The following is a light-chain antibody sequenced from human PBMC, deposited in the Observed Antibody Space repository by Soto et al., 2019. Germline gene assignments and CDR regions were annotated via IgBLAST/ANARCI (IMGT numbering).Light chain of an antibody. CDR2: DAS. V-gene: IGKV1-33*01. Sequence: DIRMTQSPSCLCASIGDGVNMXCRASQGCCKSLGWYQHIPGRAPKRLISDASNLERGGPSRFSGSGSGTEFTCTISSRQPEDFATYYGQQYDSTPPTFGGGTKVDIK. CDR1: QGCCKS. J-gene: IGKJ4*02. CDR3: QQYDSTPPT.